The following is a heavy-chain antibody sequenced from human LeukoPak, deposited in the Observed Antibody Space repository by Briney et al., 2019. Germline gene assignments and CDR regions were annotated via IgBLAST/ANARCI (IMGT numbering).Heavy chain of an antibody. V-gene: IGHV3-74*01. Sequence: GGSLRLSCAASGFTFSSFWMHWVRQAPGKGLVWVSRINSDGGSTSYADSVTGRFTISRDNAKNTLYLQMSSLRVEDTAVYYCARDGPITMVRGVLFDYWGQGTLVTVSS. CDR3: ARDGPITMVRGVLFDY. D-gene: IGHD3-10*01. J-gene: IGHJ4*02. CDR2: INSDGGST. CDR1: GFTFSSFW.